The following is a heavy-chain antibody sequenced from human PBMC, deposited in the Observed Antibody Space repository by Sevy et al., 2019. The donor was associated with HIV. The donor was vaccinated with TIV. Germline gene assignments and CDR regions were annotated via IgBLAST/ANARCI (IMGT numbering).Heavy chain of an antibody. CDR2: IRYDGSNK. Sequence: GGSLRLSCAASGFTFSSYGMHWVRQAPGKGLEWVAFIRYDGSNKYYADSVKGRFTNSRDNSKNTLYLQMNSLRAEDTVVYDGAKGTGNRYCSSTSCPPHYYYYMDVWGKGTTVTVSS. CDR3: AKGTGNRYCSSTSCPPHYYYYMDV. CDR1: GFTFSSYG. J-gene: IGHJ6*03. V-gene: IGHV3-30*02. D-gene: IGHD2-2*01.